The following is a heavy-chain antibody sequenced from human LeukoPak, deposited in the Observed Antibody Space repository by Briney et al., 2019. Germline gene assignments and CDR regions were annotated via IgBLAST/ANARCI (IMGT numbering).Heavy chain of an antibody. CDR3: ARGGNSGAFDI. D-gene: IGHD4-23*01. J-gene: IGHJ3*02. Sequence: SETLSLTCKVSGDSISNYFWSWIRQPPGKGLEWIGYMYNSGSTNYNPSLKSRVTISVDTSKNQFSLKLSSVTAADTAVYYCARGGNSGAFDIWGQGTMVTVSS. CDR1: GDSISNYF. V-gene: IGHV4-59*01. CDR2: MYNSGST.